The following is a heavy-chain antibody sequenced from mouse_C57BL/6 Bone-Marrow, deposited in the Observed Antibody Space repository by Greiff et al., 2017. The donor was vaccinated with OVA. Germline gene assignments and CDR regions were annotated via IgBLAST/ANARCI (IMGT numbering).Heavy chain of an antibody. CDR3: ARDYYGSLLAMDY. D-gene: IGHD1-1*01. CDR2: IHPNSGST. J-gene: IGHJ4*01. Sequence: QVQLQQSGAELVKPGASVKLSCKASGYTFTSYWMHWVKQRPGQGLEWIGMIHPNSGSTNYNEKFKSKATLTVDKSSSTAYMQLSSLTSEDSAVYYCARDYYGSLLAMDYWGQGTSVTVSS. CDR1: GYTFTSYW. V-gene: IGHV1-64*01.